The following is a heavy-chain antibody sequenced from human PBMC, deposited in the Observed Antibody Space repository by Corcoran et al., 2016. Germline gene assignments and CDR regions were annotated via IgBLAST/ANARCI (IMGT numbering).Heavy chain of an antibody. V-gene: IGHV3-15*07. CDR2: IKSKTDGGTT. CDR3: TTDGFVGSSCYYYYGMDV. J-gene: IGHJ6*02. D-gene: IGHD6-6*01. Sequence: EVQLVESGGGLVKPGGSLRLSCAASGFTFSNAWMNWVRQAPGKGLEWVGRIKSKTDGGTTDYAAPVKGRFTISRDDSKNTLYLQMNSLKTEDTAVYYCTTDGFVGSSCYYYYGMDVWGQGTTVTVSS. CDR1: GFTFSNAW.